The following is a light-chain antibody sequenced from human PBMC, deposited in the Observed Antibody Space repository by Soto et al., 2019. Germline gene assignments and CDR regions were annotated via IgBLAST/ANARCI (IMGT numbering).Light chain of an antibody. CDR1: QGIGNY. Sequence: DIQMTQSPSSLSASVGDRVTISCRASQGIGNYLAWYQQKPGKVPELLIDAASTLQPGVTSRFSGSGSGTDFTLTVSSLQPEDAATYYCQRYNSAPLTFGGGTKVDIK. CDR2: AAS. CDR3: QRYNSAPLT. J-gene: IGKJ4*01. V-gene: IGKV1-27*01.